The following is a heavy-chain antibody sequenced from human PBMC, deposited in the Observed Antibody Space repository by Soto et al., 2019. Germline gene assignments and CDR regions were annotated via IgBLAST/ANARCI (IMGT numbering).Heavy chain of an antibody. Sequence: QVQLVQSGAEVKKPGASVKVSCKSSGYTFTSYGISWVRQAPGQGLEWMGWISAYNGNTNYAQKRQGRVTMTTDTSTSTAYMELRSLRSDATAVYYCARDEDAAMPHFFAYWGQGTPVTVSS. D-gene: IGHD5-18*01. J-gene: IGHJ4*02. CDR1: GYTFTSYG. CDR3: ARDEDAAMPHFFAY. V-gene: IGHV1-18*04. CDR2: ISAYNGNT.